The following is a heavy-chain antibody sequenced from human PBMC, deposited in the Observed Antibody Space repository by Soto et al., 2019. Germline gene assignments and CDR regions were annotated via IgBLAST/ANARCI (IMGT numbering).Heavy chain of an antibody. CDR2: ISAYNDNT. Sequence: VQLVQSGAEVKKPGASVKVSCKASGYTFTSYGISWVRQAPGQGLESMGWISAYNDNTNYAQKLQGRVTRTTDTATSTDYMELRSLRSDDTAVYYCARASHYRSCWYGSCWGQGGLVTVSS. J-gene: IGHJ4*02. CDR1: GYTFTSYG. D-gene: IGHD6-19*01. V-gene: IGHV1-18*04. CDR3: ARASHYRSCWYGSC.